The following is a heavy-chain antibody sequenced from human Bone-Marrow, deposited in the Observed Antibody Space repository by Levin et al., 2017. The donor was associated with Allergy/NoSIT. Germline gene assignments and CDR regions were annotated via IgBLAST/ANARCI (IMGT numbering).Heavy chain of an antibody. Sequence: GGSLRLSCAASGFTFSSYAMSWVRQAPGKGLEWVSAISGSGGSTYYADSVKGRFTISRDNSKNTLYLQMNSLRAEDTAVYYCAKVAPVTTNPRSYYYYGMDVWGQGTTVTVSS. CDR1: GFTFSSYA. J-gene: IGHJ6*02. CDR3: AKVAPVTTNPRSYYYYGMDV. D-gene: IGHD4-17*01. CDR2: ISGSGGST. V-gene: IGHV3-23*01.